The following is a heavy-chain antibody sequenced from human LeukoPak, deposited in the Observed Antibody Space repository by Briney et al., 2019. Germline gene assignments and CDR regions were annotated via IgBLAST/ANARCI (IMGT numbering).Heavy chain of an antibody. D-gene: IGHD2-2*02. J-gene: IGHJ6*02. CDR1: GGSISSGGYY. Sequence: SGTLSLTCTVSGGSISSGGYYWSWIRQHPGKGLEWIGYIYYSGSTYYNPSLKSRVTISVDTSKNQFSLKLSSVTAADTAVYYCAREGAIPSLYGMDVWGQGTTVTVSS. V-gene: IGHV4-31*03. CDR3: AREGAIPSLYGMDV. CDR2: IYYSGST.